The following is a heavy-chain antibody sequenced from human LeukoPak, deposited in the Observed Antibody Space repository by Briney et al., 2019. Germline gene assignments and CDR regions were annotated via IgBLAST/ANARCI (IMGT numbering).Heavy chain of an antibody. J-gene: IGHJ6*04. CDR1: GGTFSSYA. CDR3: ARDRRATVRGVILPYGMDV. D-gene: IGHD3-10*01. V-gene: IGHV1-69*06. CDR2: IIPIFGTA. Sequence: SVKVSCKASGGTFSSYAISWVRQAPGQGLEWMGGIIPIFGTANYAQKFQGRVTITADKSTSTAYMELSSLRSEDTAVYYCARDRRATVRGVILPYGMDVWGKGTTVTVSS.